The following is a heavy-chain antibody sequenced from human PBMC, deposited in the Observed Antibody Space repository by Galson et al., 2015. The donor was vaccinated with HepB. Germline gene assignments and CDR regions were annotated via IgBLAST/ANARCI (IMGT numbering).Heavy chain of an antibody. D-gene: IGHD6-6*01. CDR3: ARVGYSSSPRGDAFDI. V-gene: IGHV1-46*01. CDR2: INPSGGST. CDR1: SYY. J-gene: IGHJ3*02. Sequence: SYYMHWVRQAPGQGLEWMGIINPSGGSTSYAQKFQGRVTMTRDTSTSTVYMELSSLRSEDTAVYYCARVGYSSSPRGDAFDIWGQGTMVTVSS.